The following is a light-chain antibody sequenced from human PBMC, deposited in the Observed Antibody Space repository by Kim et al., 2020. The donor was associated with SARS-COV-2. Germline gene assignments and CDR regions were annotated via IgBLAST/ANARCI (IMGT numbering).Light chain of an antibody. CDR3: AAWDDSLNSWV. V-gene: IGLV1-44*01. CDR2: SNK. CDR1: SSSIVSST. Sequence: GQRVIISCSGSSSSIVSSTENLCQQLPGTAPKLLIYSNKQRPPGVPDRVSGSKSGTSASLAISGLQPEDEADYDCAAWDDSLNSWVFGGGTKLTVL. J-gene: IGLJ3*02.